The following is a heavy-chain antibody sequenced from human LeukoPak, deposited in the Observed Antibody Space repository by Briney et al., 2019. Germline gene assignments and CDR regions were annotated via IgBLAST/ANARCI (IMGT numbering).Heavy chain of an antibody. D-gene: IGHD5-18*01. Sequence: PSETLSLTCTVSGGSISSYYWSWIRQPPGKGLEWIGYIYYSGSTNYNPSRKSRVTISVNTSKNQFSLKLSSVTAADTAVHYCAREGWIQLPRYRDLNWFDPWGQGTLVTVSS. CDR1: GGSISSYY. V-gene: IGHV4-59*01. J-gene: IGHJ5*02. CDR2: IYYSGST. CDR3: AREGWIQLPRYRDLNWFDP.